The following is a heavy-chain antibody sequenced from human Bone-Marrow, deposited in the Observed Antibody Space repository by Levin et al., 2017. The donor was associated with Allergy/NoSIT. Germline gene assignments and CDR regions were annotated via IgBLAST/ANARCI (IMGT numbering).Heavy chain of an antibody. CDR3: ARGGYCNGGSCYTHGTLV. CDR1: GYSFSNYY. J-gene: IGHJ4*02. CDR2: INPSDGRT. Sequence: PGESLKISCKASGYSFSNYYMHWVRQAPGQGLEWMGKINPSDGRTNYAQIVQGRLTLTRDTSTSTVYMELSSLTSEDTAVYYCARGGYCNGGSCYTHGTLVWGQGTLVTVSS. V-gene: IGHV1-46*01. D-gene: IGHD2-15*01.